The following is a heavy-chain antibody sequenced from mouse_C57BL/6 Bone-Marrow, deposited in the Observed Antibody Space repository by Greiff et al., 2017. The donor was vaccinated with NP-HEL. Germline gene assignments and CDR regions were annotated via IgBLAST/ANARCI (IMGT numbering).Heavy chain of an antibody. CDR2: IRYDGSN. CDR3: ARGGGLDFYYDYDRDRGGDNFDY. D-gene: IGHD2-4*01. J-gene: IGHJ2*01. V-gene: IGHV3-6*01. CDR1: GYSITSGYY. Sequence: VQLKESGPGLVKPSQSLSLTCSVTGYSITSGYYWNWIRQFPGNKLEWMGYIRYDGSNNYNPSLKNRISITRDTSKNQFFLKLNSVTTEDTATYYCARGGGLDFYYDYDRDRGGDNFDYWGQGTTLTVAS.